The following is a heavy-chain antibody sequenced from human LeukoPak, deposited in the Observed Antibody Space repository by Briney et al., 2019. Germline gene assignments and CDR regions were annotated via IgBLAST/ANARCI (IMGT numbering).Heavy chain of an antibody. J-gene: IGHJ4*02. CDR2: IKPDGSEK. CDR1: GFSFSGHW. Sequence: QTGGSLRLSCVASGFSFSGHWMNWVRQPPGKGLEWVANIKPDGSEKYYVDSVKGRFTISRDDAKRSLDLQMDSLRAADTAIYYCAYRNSLDYWGQGTLVTVSS. D-gene: IGHD1-26*01. V-gene: IGHV3-7*02. CDR3: AYRNSLDY.